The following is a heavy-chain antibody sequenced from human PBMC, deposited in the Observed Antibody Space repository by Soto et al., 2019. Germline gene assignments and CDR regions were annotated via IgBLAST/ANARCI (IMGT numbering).Heavy chain of an antibody. D-gene: IGHD4-4*01. CDR2: ISYDGSNK. CDR3: AKDRYSNVRRGGMDV. CDR1: GFTFSSYG. V-gene: IGHV3-30*18. J-gene: IGHJ6*02. Sequence: GGSLRLSCAASGFTFSSYGMHWVRQAPGKGLEWVAVISYDGSNKYYADSVKGRFTISRDNSKNTLYLQMNSLRAEDTAAYYCAKDRYSNVRRGGMDVWGQGTTVTLSS.